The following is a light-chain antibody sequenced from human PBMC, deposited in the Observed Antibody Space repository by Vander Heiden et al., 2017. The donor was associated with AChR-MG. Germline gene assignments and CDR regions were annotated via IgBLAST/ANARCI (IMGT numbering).Light chain of an antibody. CDR3: LSYDSSRGGFYV. J-gene: IGLJ1*01. CDR1: TSNIGGGYD. V-gene: IGLV1-40*01. Sequence: QSVLTQPPSVSGAAAQRVTISCTGSTSNIGGGYDVHWYQQLPGRAPTLLIQDNHIRPSGVPDRFSGSKSGTSASLTITGLQAEDEADYHGLSYDSSRGGFYVFGSGTRVTVL. CDR2: DNH.